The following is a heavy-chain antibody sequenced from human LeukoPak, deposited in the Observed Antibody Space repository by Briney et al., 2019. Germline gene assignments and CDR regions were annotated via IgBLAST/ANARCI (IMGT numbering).Heavy chain of an antibody. V-gene: IGHV1-2*02. D-gene: IGHD3-3*01. CDR2: INPNSGGT. CDR1: GYTFTGYY. CDR3: ARGIRITIFGVVIIHDAFDI. J-gene: IGHJ3*02. Sequence: ASVKVSCKASGYTFTGYYMHWVRQAPGQGLEWMGWINPNSGGTNYAQKFQGRVTMTRDTSISTAYMELSRLRSDDTAVYYCARGIRITIFGVVIIHDAFDIWGQGTMVTVSS.